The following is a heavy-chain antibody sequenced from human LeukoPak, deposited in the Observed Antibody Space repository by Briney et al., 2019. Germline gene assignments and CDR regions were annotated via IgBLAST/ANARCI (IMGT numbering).Heavy chain of an antibody. J-gene: IGHJ4*02. CDR1: GGTFSSYA. CDR3: ASESRDCSGGSCYSYYFDY. CDR2: IIPILGIA. Sequence: ASVKVSCKASGGTFSSYAISWVRQAPGXXXXXMXXIIPILGIANYAQKFQGRVTITADKSTSTAYMELSSLRSEDTAVYYCASESRDCSGGSCYSYYFDYWGQGTLVTVSS. V-gene: IGHV1-69*04. D-gene: IGHD2-15*01.